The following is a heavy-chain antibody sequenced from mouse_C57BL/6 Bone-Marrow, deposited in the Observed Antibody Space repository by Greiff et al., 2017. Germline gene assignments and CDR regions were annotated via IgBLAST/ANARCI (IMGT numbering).Heavy chain of an antibody. Sequence: EVKLVESGGGLVKPGGSLKLSCAASGFTFSSYTMSWVRQTPEKRLQWVAAISGCGGNTYYPDSVKGRFTISRDNDKNILYLQMSSLRSEDTALYYCSRQVTTVLATKYFDVWGTETTVTVS. CDR3: SRQVTTVLATKYFDV. CDR1: GFTFSSYT. D-gene: IGHD1-1*01. V-gene: IGHV5-9*01. J-gene: IGHJ1*03. CDR2: ISGCGGNT.